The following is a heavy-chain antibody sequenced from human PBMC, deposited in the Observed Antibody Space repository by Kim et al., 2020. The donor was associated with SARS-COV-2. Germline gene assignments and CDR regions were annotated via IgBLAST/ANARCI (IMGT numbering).Heavy chain of an antibody. CDR2: ISYDGSNK. Sequence: GGSLRLSCAASGFTFSSYAMHWVRQAPGKGLEWVAVISYDGSNKYYADSVKGRFTISRDNSKNTLYLQMNSLRAEDTAVYYCARGAGGYCSSTSCSNWF. V-gene: IGHV3-30-3*01. J-gene: IGHJ5*01. CDR3: ARGAGGYCSSTSCSNWF. CDR1: GFTFSSYA. D-gene: IGHD2-2*01.